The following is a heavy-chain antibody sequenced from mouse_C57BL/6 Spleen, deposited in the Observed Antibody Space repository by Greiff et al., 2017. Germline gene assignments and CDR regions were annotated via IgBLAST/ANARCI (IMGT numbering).Heavy chain of an antibody. CDR3: ARGVRYFDY. J-gene: IGHJ2*01. CDR1: GYSITSGYY. V-gene: IGHV3-6*01. Sequence: EVQLQESGPGLVKPSQSLSLTCSVTGYSITSGYYWNWIRQFPGNKLEWMGYISYDGSNNYNPSLKNRISITRDTSKNQFFLKLNSVTTEDTATYYCARGVRYFDYWGQGTTLTVSS. CDR2: ISYDGSN. D-gene: IGHD2-14*01.